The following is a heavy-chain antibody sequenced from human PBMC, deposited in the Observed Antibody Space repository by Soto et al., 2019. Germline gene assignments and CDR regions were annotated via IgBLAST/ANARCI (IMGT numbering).Heavy chain of an antibody. CDR3: ATSPRFAFDF. CDR1: GGSVSGDKNY. CDR2: ISYSGAT. D-gene: IGHD3-16*01. Sequence: QVQLQESGPGLVKPSETLSLTCSVSGGSVSGDKNYWSWIRQSPGKGLEWIGFISYSGATIYNPSLKSRLTISVDMSKNQFSLRLSSVTASDTALYYCATSPRFAFDFWGQGTTVIVSS. V-gene: IGHV4-61*01. J-gene: IGHJ3*01.